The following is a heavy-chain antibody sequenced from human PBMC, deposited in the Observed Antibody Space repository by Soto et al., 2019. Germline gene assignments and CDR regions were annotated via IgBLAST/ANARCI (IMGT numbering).Heavy chain of an antibody. V-gene: IGHV4-39*01. D-gene: IGHD2-15*01. Sequence: SETLSLTCTVSGGSISSSSYYWGWIRQPPGKGLEWIGSIYYSGSTYYNPSLKSRVTISVDTSKNQFSLKLSSVTAADTAVYYCARHPSLVAGFNYWGQGTLVTVSS. CDR2: IYYSGST. CDR1: GGSISSSSYY. J-gene: IGHJ4*02. CDR3: ARHPSLVAGFNY.